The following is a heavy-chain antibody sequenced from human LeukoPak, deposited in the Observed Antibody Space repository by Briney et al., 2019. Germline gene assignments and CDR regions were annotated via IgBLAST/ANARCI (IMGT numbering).Heavy chain of an antibody. V-gene: IGHV3-74*01. CDR1: GFTFSGHW. J-gene: IGHJ5*02. CDR3: ARDPRNKGFDP. CDR2: IKGDGSDT. Sequence: GGSLRLSCAASGFTFSGHWMHWARQAPGKGLVWVSCIKGDGSDTGYADSVKGRFTISRDNAKNILYLQMNSLRVEDTAVYYCARDPRNKGFDPWGQGTLVTVSS. D-gene: IGHD1/OR15-1a*01.